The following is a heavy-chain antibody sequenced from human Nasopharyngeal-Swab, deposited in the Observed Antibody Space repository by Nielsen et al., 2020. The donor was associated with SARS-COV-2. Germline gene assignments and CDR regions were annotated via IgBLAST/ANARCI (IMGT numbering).Heavy chain of an antibody. Sequence: ESLKISCAASGFTFSNYAMSWVRQAPGKGLEWVSTLSASGADTYYAESAKGRFTISRDNSKNTVFLQMNGLRVDDTGVYFCAKELSVAGTSSDYWGQGTLVTVSS. CDR2: LSASGADT. CDR3: AKELSVAGTSSDY. V-gene: IGHV3-23*01. D-gene: IGHD6-19*01. J-gene: IGHJ4*02. CDR1: GFTFSNYA.